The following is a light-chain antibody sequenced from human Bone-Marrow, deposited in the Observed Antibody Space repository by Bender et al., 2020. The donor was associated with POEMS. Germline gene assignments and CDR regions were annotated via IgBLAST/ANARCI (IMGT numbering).Light chain of an antibody. Sequence: QSALTQPASVSGSPGQSITISCTGTSSDVGSYNLVSWYQQHPGKAPKLMIYEGSKRPSGVSNRFSGSKSGNTASLTISGLRAEDEADYYCCSYADGDTWVFGGGSKLTVL. J-gene: IGLJ3*02. CDR1: SSDVGSYNL. CDR2: EGS. V-gene: IGLV2-23*01. CDR3: CSYADGDTWV.